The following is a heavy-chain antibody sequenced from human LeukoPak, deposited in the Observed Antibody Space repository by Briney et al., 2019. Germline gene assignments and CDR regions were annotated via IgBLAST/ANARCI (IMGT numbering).Heavy chain of an antibody. CDR3: ARGPGYSSGWYVLSVDY. D-gene: IGHD6-19*01. CDR2: ISYDGSIK. V-gene: IGHV3-30-3*01. CDR1: GFTFSSYA. J-gene: IGHJ4*02. Sequence: GGSLRPSCAASGFTFSSYAMHWVRQAPGKGLEWVAVISYDGSIKYYADSVKGRFTTSRDNSKSMLYLQMNSLSAEDTAVYYCARGPGYSSGWYVLSVDYWGQGTLVTVSS.